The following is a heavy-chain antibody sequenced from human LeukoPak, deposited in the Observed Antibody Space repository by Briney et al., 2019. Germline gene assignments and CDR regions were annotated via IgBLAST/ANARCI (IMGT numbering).Heavy chain of an antibody. CDR1: GGSISSGDYY. J-gene: IGHJ4*02. Sequence: SETLSLTCTVSGGSISSGDYYWSRIRQPPGKGLEWIGYIYYSGSTYYNPSLKSRVTISVDTSKNQFSLKLSSVTAADTAVYYCARGIFGVAKNKEDGDYWGQGTLVTVSS. V-gene: IGHV4-30-4*01. CDR3: ARGIFGVAKNKEDGDY. CDR2: IYYSGST. D-gene: IGHD3-3*01.